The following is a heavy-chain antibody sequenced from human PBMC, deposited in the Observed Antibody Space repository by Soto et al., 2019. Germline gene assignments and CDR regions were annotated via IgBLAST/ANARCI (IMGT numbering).Heavy chain of an antibody. CDR3: AKSIGDYDSEYFATDV. V-gene: IGHV1-69*01. Sequence: QVQLVQSGAEVKKPGSSVKVSCKSSGGTFSSDAITWVRLAPGQGLERRGGVIPVSGAPNYAQRFQGRVTITADESTRTFYMELSSLRSEDTAVYSCAKSIGDYDSEYFATDVWGPGTTVTVAS. CDR1: GGTFSSDA. J-gene: IGHJ6*02. D-gene: IGHD4-17*01. CDR2: VIPVSGAP.